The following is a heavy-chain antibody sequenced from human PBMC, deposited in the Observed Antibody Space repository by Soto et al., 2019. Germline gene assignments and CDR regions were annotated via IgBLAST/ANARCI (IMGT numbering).Heavy chain of an antibody. CDR1: GFIFEDLA. J-gene: IGHJ1*01. CDR3: AKDVDRLGELWGYFQH. D-gene: IGHD3-16*01. Sequence: EVQLVESGGGLEQPGRSLRLSCTVSGFIFEDLAMHWVRQAPGQGLEWVSGINWNGVNKGYAESVLGRFTISRDNAKKSLYLDMNYLRPEDTALYFCAKDVDRLGELWGYFQHWGQGTLVTVSS. V-gene: IGHV3-9*01. CDR2: INWNGVNK.